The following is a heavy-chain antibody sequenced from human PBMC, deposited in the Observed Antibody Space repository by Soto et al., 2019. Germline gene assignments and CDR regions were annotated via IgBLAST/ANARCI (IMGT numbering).Heavy chain of an antibody. J-gene: IGHJ6*03. Sequence: VQLAESGGGLAQPGGSLRLSCAASGFTLSGYAMDWVRQAPGKGLEYVSGISSNGVGTYYANSVQGRFTNSRDNSKNTVYLQMGSLRPEDMAVYYCARRARPDFYYMDVWGKGTTVTVFS. CDR2: ISSNGVGT. D-gene: IGHD6-6*01. CDR1: GFTLSGYA. CDR3: ARRARPDFYYMDV. V-gene: IGHV3-64*01.